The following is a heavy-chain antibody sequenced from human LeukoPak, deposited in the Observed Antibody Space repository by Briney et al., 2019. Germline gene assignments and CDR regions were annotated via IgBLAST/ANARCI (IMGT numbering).Heavy chain of an antibody. D-gene: IGHD6-19*01. CDR2: IIPIFGTA. CDR1: GGTFSSYA. CDR3: ARDLGSSGWWYYFDY. J-gene: IGHJ4*02. Sequence: GASVKVSCKASGGTFSSYAISWVRQAPGQGLEWMGGIIPIFGTANYAQKFQGRVTITTDESTSTAYMELSSLRSEDTAVYYCARDLGSSGWWYYFDYWGQGTLVTVSS. V-gene: IGHV1-69*05.